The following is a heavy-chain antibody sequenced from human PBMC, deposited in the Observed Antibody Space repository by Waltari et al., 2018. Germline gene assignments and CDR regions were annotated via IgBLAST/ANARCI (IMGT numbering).Heavy chain of an antibody. CDR2: INHSGST. D-gene: IGHD2-2*02. Sequence: QVQLQQWGAGLLKPSETLSLTCAVYGGSFSGYYWSWIRQPPGKGLEWIGEINHSGSTNYNPSLKGRVTRSVDTSKNQFSLKLSSVTAADTAVYYCARGGLTIVVVPAAISRGNWFDPWGQGTLVTVSS. CDR1: GGSFSGYY. CDR3: ARGGLTIVVVPAAISRGNWFDP. V-gene: IGHV4-34*01. J-gene: IGHJ5*02.